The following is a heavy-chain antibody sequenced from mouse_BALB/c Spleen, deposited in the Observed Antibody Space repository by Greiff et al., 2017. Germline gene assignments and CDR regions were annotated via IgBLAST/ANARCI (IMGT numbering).Heavy chain of an antibody. V-gene: IGHV5-6*01. Sequence: EVMLVESGGDLVKPGGSLKLSCAASGFTFSSYGMSWVRQTPDKRLEWVATISSGGSYTYYPDSVKGRFTISRDNAKNTLYLQMSSLKSEDTAMYYCARHEAVVAFDYWGQGTTLTVSS. J-gene: IGHJ2*01. CDR2: ISSGGSYT. CDR3: ARHEAVVAFDY. D-gene: IGHD1-1*01. CDR1: GFTFSSYG.